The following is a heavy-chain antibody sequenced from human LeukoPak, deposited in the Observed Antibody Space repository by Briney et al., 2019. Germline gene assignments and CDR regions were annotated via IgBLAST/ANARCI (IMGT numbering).Heavy chain of an antibody. D-gene: IGHD6-13*01. Sequence: PGGSMRLSCAASGLTFSSHAMSWVRQAPGKGLEWVSAISGSGGSTSYADSVKGRFTISRDNSKNTLYLQMNSLRAEDTAVYFCAKNSSSWYSGWGQGTLVTVSS. CDR1: GLTFSSHA. CDR3: AKNSSSWYSG. CDR2: ISGSGGST. J-gene: IGHJ4*02. V-gene: IGHV3-23*01.